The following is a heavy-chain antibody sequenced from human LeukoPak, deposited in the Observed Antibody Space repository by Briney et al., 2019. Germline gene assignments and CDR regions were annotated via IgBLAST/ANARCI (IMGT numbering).Heavy chain of an antibody. D-gene: IGHD6-13*01. CDR2: ISGSGGST. V-gene: IGHV3-23*01. J-gene: IGHJ6*02. CDR1: GFTFSSYA. Sequence: SGGSLSLSCAASGFTFSSYAMSWVRQAPGKGLEWVSAISGSGGSTYYADSVKGRFTISRDNSKNTLYLQMNSLRAEDTAVYYCAKDQKVVPVGDVWGQGTTVTVSS. CDR3: AKDQKVVPVGDV.